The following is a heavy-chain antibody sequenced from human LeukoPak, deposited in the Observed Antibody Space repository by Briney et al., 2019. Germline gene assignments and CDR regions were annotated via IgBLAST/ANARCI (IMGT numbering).Heavy chain of an antibody. J-gene: IGHJ1*01. CDR3: ASGMIPFQH. CDR2: INHSGSI. Sequence: SETLSLTCAVYGGSFSGHYWSWIRQPPGKGLEWIGEINHSGSINYNPSLKSRVSISVDTSKNQFSLEVTSVTAADTAVYYCASGMIPFQHWGQGTLVIVSS. V-gene: IGHV4-34*01. CDR1: GGSFSGHY. D-gene: IGHD3-22*01.